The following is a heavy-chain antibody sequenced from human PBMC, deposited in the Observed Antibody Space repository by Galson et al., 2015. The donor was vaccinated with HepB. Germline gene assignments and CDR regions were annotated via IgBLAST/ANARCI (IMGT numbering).Heavy chain of an antibody. D-gene: IGHD6-13*01. CDR1: GFTFSSYD. CDR2: ISHDGSNK. J-gene: IGHJ6*02. CDR3: AKRSHYSSSRGRTHKYYYYGMDV. Sequence: SLRLSCAASGFTFSSYDMHWVRQAPGKGLEWVGVISHDGSNKYYADSVKGRFAISRDNSKNTLHLQVNSLRAEDTAVYYCAKRSHYSSSRGRTHKYYYYGMDVWGQGTTVTVSS. V-gene: IGHV3-30*18.